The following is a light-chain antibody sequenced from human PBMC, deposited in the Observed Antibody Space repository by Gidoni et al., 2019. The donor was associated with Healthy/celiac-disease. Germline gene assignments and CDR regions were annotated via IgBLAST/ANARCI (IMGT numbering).Light chain of an antibody. J-gene: IGLJ1*01. V-gene: IGLV1-40*01. CDR1: SSNIGAGYD. CDR2: GNS. CDR3: QSYDSSLSGSYV. Sequence: QSVLTQPPSVSEAPGQRVTISCTGSSSNIGAGYDEHWYQQLPGTAPKLLIYGNSNRPSGVPDRFSGSTSGTSASLAITGLQAEDEADYYCQSYDSSLSGSYVFGTGTKVTVL.